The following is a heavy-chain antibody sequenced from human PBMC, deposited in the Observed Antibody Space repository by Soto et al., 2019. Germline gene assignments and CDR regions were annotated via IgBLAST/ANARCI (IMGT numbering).Heavy chain of an antibody. D-gene: IGHD6-13*01. CDR2: IIPIFGTA. Sequence: GASVKVSCKASGGTFSSYAISWVRQAPGQGLEWTGGIIPIFGTANYAQKFQGIVTITADESTSTAYMELSSLRSEDTAVYYCARISGYSDNYFDYWGQGTLVTVSS. CDR3: ARISGYSDNYFDY. J-gene: IGHJ4*02. V-gene: IGHV1-69*13. CDR1: GGTFSSYA.